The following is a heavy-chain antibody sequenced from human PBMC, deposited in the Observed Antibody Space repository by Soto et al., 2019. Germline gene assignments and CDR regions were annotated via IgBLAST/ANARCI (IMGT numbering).Heavy chain of an antibody. CDR1: GGSISSYY. CDR3: AKRYSGYDDAFDI. Sequence: SETLSLTCTVSGGSISSYYWSWIRQPPGKGLEWIGYIYYSGSTDYNPSLKSRVTISVDTSKNQFSLKLSSVTAADTAVYYCAKRYSGYDDAFDIWGQGTTVTVS. D-gene: IGHD5-12*01. V-gene: IGHV4-59*08. J-gene: IGHJ3*02. CDR2: IYYSGST.